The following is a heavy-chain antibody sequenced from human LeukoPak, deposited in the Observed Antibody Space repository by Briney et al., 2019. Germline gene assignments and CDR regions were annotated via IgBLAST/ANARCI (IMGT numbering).Heavy chain of an antibody. CDR3: AKANADYGSGSYYNGYYFDY. V-gene: IGHV3-9*01. CDR2: ISWNSGSI. J-gene: IGHJ4*02. D-gene: IGHD3-10*01. CDR1: GFTFDDYA. Sequence: GRSLRLSCAASGFTFDDYAMHWVRQAPGKGLEWFSGISWNSGSIGYADSVKGRFTISRDNAKNSLYLQMNSLRAGDTALYYCAKANADYGSGSYYNGYYFDYWGQGTLVTVSS.